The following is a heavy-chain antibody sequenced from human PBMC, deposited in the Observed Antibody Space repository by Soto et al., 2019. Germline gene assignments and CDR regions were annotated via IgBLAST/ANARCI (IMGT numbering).Heavy chain of an antibody. V-gene: IGHV1-3*01. D-gene: IGHD6-19*01. CDR2: ISAYNGNT. CDR3: ARVRAVAGKSGYYYYGMDV. J-gene: IGHJ6*02. CDR1: GFTFTSSA. Sequence: GASVKVSCKASGFTFTSSAVRWVRQARGQRHEWMGWISAYNGNTNYAQKFQGRVTTTRDTSASTAYMELSSLRSEDTAVYYCARVRAVAGKSGYYYYGMDVWGQGTTVTVSS.